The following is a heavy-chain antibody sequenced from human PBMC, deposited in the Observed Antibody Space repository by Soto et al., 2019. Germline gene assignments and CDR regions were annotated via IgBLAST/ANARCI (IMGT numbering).Heavy chain of an antibody. J-gene: IGHJ2*01. Sequence: ASVKVSCKTSGYIFINYAMHWGRQAPGQRLEWMGWINGGSGKTEYSQSFQGRVTITRDTSASTVYMELSSLTSEDTAVFYCARSGYSSGWYHWYFDLWGRGTLVTVS. CDR2: INGGSGKT. V-gene: IGHV1-3*01. CDR3: ARSGYSSGWYHWYFDL. CDR1: GYIFINYA. D-gene: IGHD6-19*01.